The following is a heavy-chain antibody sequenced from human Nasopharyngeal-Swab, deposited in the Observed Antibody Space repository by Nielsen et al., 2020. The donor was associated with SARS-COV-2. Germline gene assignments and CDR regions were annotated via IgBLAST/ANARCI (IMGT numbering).Heavy chain of an antibody. V-gene: IGHV3-7*01. CDR3: ARESPAADY. J-gene: IGHJ1*01. CDR1: DFTFSHYW. CDR2: INHDGSQK. Sequence: GESLKISCGASDFTFSHYWMSWVRQAPGKGLEWVANINHDGSQKYYVDSVKGRFTISRDNSKNSIYLQMDRLRVEDTAVYYCARESPAADYWGQGTLVTVSS. D-gene: IGHD6-13*01.